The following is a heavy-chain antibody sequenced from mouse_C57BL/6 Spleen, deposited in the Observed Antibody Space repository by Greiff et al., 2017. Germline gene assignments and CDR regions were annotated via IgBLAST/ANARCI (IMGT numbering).Heavy chain of an antibody. D-gene: IGHD2-4*01. CDR3: AREDYDGAWFAD. J-gene: IGHJ3*01. V-gene: IGHV3-6*01. CDR1: GYSITSGYY. CDR2: ISYDGSN. Sequence: ESGPGLVKPSQSLSLTCSVTGYSITSGYYWHWIRQFPGNKLAWMGYISYDGSNNYNPSLKNRISITRDTSKNQFFLKVNSVTTEDTATYYCAREDYDGAWFADWGQGTLVTVSA.